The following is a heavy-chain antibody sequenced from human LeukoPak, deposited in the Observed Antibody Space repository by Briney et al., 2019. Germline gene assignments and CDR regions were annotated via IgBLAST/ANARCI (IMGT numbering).Heavy chain of an antibody. J-gene: IGHJ4*02. CDR1: GGSISSSNYY. Sequence: SETLSLTCTVSGGSISSSNYYWGWIRQPPGEGLEWIGYLYYSGSTYYNPSLKSRVTMFVDTSKNQFSLKLSSVTAADTAVYYCARYYSGSYGFDYWGQGTLVTVSS. D-gene: IGHD1-26*01. CDR3: ARYYSGSYGFDY. CDR2: LYYSGST. V-gene: IGHV4-39*01.